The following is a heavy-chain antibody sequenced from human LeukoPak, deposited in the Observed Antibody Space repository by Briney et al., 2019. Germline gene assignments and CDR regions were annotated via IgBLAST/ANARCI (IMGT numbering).Heavy chain of an antibody. CDR1: GYSFTSYW. CDR3: ARTEAAAGSNFDY. D-gene: IGHD6-13*01. J-gene: IGHJ4*02. V-gene: IGHV5-51*01. Sequence: GESLQISCKGSGYSFTSYWIGWVRQMPGKGLEWMGIIYPGDSDTRYSPSFQGQVTISADKSISTAYLQWSSLKASDTAMYYCARTEAAAGSNFDYWGQGTLVTVSS. CDR2: IYPGDSDT.